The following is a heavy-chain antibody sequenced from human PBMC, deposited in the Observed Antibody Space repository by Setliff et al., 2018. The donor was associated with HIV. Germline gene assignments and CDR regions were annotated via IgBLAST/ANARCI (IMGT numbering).Heavy chain of an antibody. Sequence: SETLSLTCAVYGGSFSDHYWSWIRQPPGKGLEWIGEINHSGSTNYNSSLKSRVTISVDTSKNQFSLRLSSVTAADTAIYYCAKGVAGLQYYYYYMDVWGKGTTVTVS. CDR3: AKGVAGLQYYYYYMDV. CDR2: INHSGST. D-gene: IGHD6-19*01. V-gene: IGHV4-34*01. CDR1: GGSFSDHY. J-gene: IGHJ6*03.